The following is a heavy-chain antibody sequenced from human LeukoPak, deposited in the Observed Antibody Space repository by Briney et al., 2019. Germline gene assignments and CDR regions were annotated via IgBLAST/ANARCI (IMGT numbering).Heavy chain of an antibody. J-gene: IGHJ4*02. CDR1: GFSLNTRGVG. D-gene: IGHD3-22*01. CDR3: AHRKNYYDSSVFDN. Sequence: SGPTLVNPTQTLTLTCTFSGFSLNTRGVGVGWIRQPPGRALVWLALIYWDDDRRYSPSLNSRLTITKDTSKNQVVLTMTNMDPVDTATYFCAHRKNYYDSSVFDNWGQGTLVTVSS. CDR2: IYWDDDR. V-gene: IGHV2-5*02.